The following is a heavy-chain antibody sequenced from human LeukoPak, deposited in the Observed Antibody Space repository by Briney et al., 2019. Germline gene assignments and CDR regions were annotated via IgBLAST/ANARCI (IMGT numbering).Heavy chain of an antibody. CDR1: GFTFSSYS. Sequence: GGPLRHSCAASGFTFSSYSMNWVRQAPGKGLEWVSSISSSSSYIYYADSVKGRFTISRDNAKNSLYLQMNSLRAEDTAVYYCARDLRADYYDSSGYFAFDIWGQGTMVTVS. J-gene: IGHJ3*02. CDR3: ARDLRADYYDSSGYFAFDI. CDR2: ISSSSSYI. D-gene: IGHD3-22*01. V-gene: IGHV3-21*01.